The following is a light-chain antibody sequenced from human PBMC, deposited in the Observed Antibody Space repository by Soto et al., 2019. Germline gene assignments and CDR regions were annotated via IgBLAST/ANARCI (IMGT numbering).Light chain of an antibody. CDR2: EVN. J-gene: IGLJ3*02. CDR1: DNDIGRYNY. CDR3: SPYTIPSPGV. V-gene: IGLV2-14*01. Sequence: QSALTQPASVSGSPGQSITIFCTGTDNDIGRYNYVSWYQQYPGRAPKLIIYEVNNRPSGISYRFSGSKSGNTASLTISGLQAEEEADFYCSPYTIPSPGVFGGGTNLTVL.